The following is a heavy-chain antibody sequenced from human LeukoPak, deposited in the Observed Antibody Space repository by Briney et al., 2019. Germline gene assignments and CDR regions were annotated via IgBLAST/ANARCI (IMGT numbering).Heavy chain of an antibody. D-gene: IGHD5-24*01. CDR3: ASVRDAYNQGYWYFDL. CDR2: FIPMLGIA. J-gene: IGHJ2*01. CDR1: GGPFTSYA. V-gene: IGHV1-69*04. Sequence: SVKVSCKASGGPFTSYAFSWVRQAPGQGLEWMGRFIPMLGIANFPQRFRDRVSLSADMSTSTAYMELSSLRSEDTAMYYRASVRDAYNQGYWYFDLWGRGTLVSVSS.